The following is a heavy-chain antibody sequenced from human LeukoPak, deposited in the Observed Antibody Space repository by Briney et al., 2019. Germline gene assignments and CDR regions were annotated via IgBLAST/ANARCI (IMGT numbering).Heavy chain of an antibody. D-gene: IGHD3-9*01. V-gene: IGHV1-8*01. CDR2: MNPNSGNT. CDR3: ASYDILTGYRPLPYY. Sequence: ASVKVSCKASGYTFTSYDINWVRQATGQGLEWMGWMNPNSGNTGYAQKFQGRVTMTRNTAISTAYMELSSLRSEDTAVYYCASYDILTGYRPLPYYWGQGTLVTVSS. CDR1: GYTFTSYD. J-gene: IGHJ4*02.